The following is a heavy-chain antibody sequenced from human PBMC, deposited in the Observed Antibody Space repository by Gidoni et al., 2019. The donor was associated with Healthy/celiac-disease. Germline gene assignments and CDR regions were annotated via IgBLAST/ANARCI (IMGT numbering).Heavy chain of an antibody. D-gene: IGHD6-13*01. J-gene: IGHJ4*02. CDR2: SNHSGST. Sequence: QVQLQRWGAGLLKPSATMSLACAVYGGYFSGYYWSLIRQPPGKGLECIGESNHSGSTKYNQSLKSRGTIAVDTSKIQFSRKMSSVTAADTAVYDWARGGPSIAAAGKLDYWGQGTLVTVSS. CDR3: ARGGPSIAAAGKLDY. V-gene: IGHV4-34*01. CDR1: GGYFSGYY.